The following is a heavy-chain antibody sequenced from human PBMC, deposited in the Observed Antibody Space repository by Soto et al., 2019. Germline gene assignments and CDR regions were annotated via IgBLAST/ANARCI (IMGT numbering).Heavy chain of an antibody. CDR2: IHHNGGT. V-gene: IGHV4-34*01. D-gene: IGHD3-10*01. CDR3: ARGYGEEWPTSDF. CDR1: GGSFSRYH. J-gene: IGHJ4*02. Sequence: QVQLQQWGAGLLKPSETLSLTCTVYGGSFSRYHWNWIRQAPGKGLEWIGEIHHNGGTNYSPSLEGRVTISVDTSKNEFSLKLRSVTAAVTAVYYCARGYGEEWPTSDFWGQGTLVTVSS.